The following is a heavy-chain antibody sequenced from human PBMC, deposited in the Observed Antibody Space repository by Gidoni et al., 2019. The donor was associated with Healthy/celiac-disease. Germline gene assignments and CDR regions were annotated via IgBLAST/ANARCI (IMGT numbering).Heavy chain of an antibody. CDR3: ARGKSRGYSSSKMRAFDI. Sequence: QVQLQQWGAGLLKPSETLSLTCAVHGGSFSGYYWSWFRQPPGKGLEWIGEINHSGSTNYNPSLKSRVTISVDTSKNQFSLKLSSVTAADTAVYYCARGKSRGYSSSKMRAFDIWGQGTMVTVSS. CDR1: GGSFSGYY. V-gene: IGHV4-34*01. D-gene: IGHD6-6*01. J-gene: IGHJ3*02. CDR2: INHSGST.